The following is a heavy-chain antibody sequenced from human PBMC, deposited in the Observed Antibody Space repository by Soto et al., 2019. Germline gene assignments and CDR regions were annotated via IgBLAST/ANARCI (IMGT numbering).Heavy chain of an antibody. CDR3: ARGFGDIVVVVAASAAFGY. J-gene: IGHJ4*02. D-gene: IGHD2-15*01. CDR2: INHSGST. CDR1: GGSFSGYY. Sequence: SETPSLTCAVYGGSFSGYYWSWIRQPPGKGLEWIGEINHSGSTNYNPSLKSRVTISVDTSKNQFSLKLSPVTAADTAVYYCARGFGDIVVVVAASAAFGYWGQGTLVTVSS. V-gene: IGHV4-34*01.